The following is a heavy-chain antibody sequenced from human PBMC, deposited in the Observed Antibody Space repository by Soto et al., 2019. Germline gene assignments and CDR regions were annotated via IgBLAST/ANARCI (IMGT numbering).Heavy chain of an antibody. D-gene: IGHD3-22*01. Sequence: ASVKVSCKASGGTFSSYTISWVRQAPGQGLEWMGRIIPILGIANYAQKFQGRVTITADKSTSTAYMELSSLRSEDTAVYYCARGRLADYYDSKMGVEDGMDVWGQGTTVTVSS. CDR1: GGTFSSYT. V-gene: IGHV1-69*02. J-gene: IGHJ6*02. CDR3: ARGRLADYYDSKMGVEDGMDV. CDR2: IIPILGIA.